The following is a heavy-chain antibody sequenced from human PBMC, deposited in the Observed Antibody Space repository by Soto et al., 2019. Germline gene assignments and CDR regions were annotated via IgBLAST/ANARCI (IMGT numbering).Heavy chain of an antibody. CDR2: ISGSGGST. V-gene: IGHV3-23*01. CDR3: AKDQGSSGYYSVGRDAFDI. CDR1: GFTFSSYA. D-gene: IGHD3-22*01. Sequence: EVQLLESGGGLVQPGGSLRLSCAASGFTFSSYAMSWVRQAPGKGLEWVSAISGSGGSTYYADSVKGRFTISRDNSKNTLYLQMNSLRAEDTAVYYCAKDQGSSGYYSVGRDAFDIWGQGTMVTVSS. J-gene: IGHJ3*02.